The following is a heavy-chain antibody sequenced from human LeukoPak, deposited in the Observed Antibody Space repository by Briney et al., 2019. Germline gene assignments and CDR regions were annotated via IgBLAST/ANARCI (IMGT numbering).Heavy chain of an antibody. Sequence: PGGSLRLSCAASGFTFSSYAMSWVRQAPGKGLEWVSAISGSGGSTYYADSVKGRFTISRDNFKNTLYLQMNSLRAEDTAVYYCATRGDRLRYFDWLSDYWGQGTLVTVSS. CDR1: GFTFSSYA. D-gene: IGHD3-9*01. V-gene: IGHV3-23*01. CDR2: ISGSGGST. CDR3: ATRGDRLRYFDWLSDY. J-gene: IGHJ4*02.